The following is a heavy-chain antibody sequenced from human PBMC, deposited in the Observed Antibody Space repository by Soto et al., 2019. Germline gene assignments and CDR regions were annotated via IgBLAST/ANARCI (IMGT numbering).Heavy chain of an antibody. Sequence: QAQLVQSGAEVKKPGASVKVSCTFSGYNFINYGMTWVRQAPGQGLEWMGWISGSNGATKYAQRVPARLTLTTDTSTNTAYMELRSLRLDDTAVYYCARDSKWLIINGNWFDSWGQGTLVTVSS. CDR2: ISGSNGAT. V-gene: IGHV1-18*04. J-gene: IGHJ5*01. CDR3: ARDSKWLIINGNWFDS. D-gene: IGHD5-12*01. CDR1: GYNFINYG.